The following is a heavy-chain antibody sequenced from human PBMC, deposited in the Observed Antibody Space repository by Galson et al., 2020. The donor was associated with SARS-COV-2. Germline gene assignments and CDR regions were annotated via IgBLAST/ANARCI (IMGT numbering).Heavy chain of an antibody. CDR2: ISYDGSNK. V-gene: IGHV3-30*04. D-gene: IGHD3-10*01. CDR1: GFTFSSYA. Sequence: GGSLRLSCAASGFTFSSYAMHWVRQAPGKGLEWVAVISYDGSNKYYADSVKGRFTISRDNSKNTLYLQMNSLRAEDTAVYYCARDQIWAVLWFGELLSWGQGTLVTVSS. J-gene: IGHJ5*02. CDR3: ARDQIWAVLWFGELLS.